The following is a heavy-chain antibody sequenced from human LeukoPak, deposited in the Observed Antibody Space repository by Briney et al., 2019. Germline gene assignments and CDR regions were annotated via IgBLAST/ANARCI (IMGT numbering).Heavy chain of an antibody. CDR2: ISYIGST. Sequence: SETLSLTCTVSGGSINNYYWSWIRQPPGKGLEWIGYISYIGSTIYNPSLKSRVTISVDASKNQFSLKLTSVTAADTAVYYCARTKLYCSGGSCYSSLDYWGQGTLVTVSS. CDR1: GGSINNYY. J-gene: IGHJ4*02. CDR3: ARTKLYCSGGSCYSSLDY. D-gene: IGHD2-15*01. V-gene: IGHV4-59*01.